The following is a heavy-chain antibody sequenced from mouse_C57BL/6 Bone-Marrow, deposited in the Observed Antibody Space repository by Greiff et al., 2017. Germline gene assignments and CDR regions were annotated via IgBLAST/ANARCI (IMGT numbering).Heavy chain of an antibody. CDR2: ISRGGSYT. J-gene: IGHJ4*01. D-gene: IGHD2-1*01. CDR3: ARQGYYGNYFYYAMDY. CDR1: GFTFSSYG. V-gene: IGHV5-6*01. Sequence: DVQLVESGGDLVKPGGSLKLSCAASGFTFSSYGMSWVRQTPDKRLEWVATISRGGSYTYYPDSVKGRFTISTDNANNTPYLQMSSLKSEDTAMYYCARQGYYGNYFYYAMDYWGQGTSVTVSS.